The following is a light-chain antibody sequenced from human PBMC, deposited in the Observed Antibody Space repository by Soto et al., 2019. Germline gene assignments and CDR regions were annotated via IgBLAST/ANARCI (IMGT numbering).Light chain of an antibody. CDR2: GAS. Sequence: EIWLTQSPGTLSLSPGERATLSCGASQSVTSRYLAWYQQKPGQAPRLLFFGASTRATGIPARFSGSGSGTDFTLTISSLETEDFAVYYCQQRSNWHFITFGQGTRMEIK. CDR1: QSVTSRY. J-gene: IGKJ5*01. V-gene: IGKV3D-20*02. CDR3: QQRSNWHFIT.